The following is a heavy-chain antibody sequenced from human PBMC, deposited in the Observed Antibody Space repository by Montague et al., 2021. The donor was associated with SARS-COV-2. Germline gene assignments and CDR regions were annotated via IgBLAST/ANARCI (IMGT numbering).Heavy chain of an antibody. CDR2: IYSGST. CDR1: GGSISSSSYY. CDR3: AADYGERDWFDP. V-gene: IGHV4-39*01. J-gene: IGHJ5*02. D-gene: IGHD4-17*01. Sequence: SETLSLTCTVSGGSISSSSYYWGWIRQPPGKGLEWIGSIYSGSTYYNPSLKSRATISVDTSKNQFSLKLSSVTAADTAVYYCAADYGERDWFDPWGQGTLVTVSS.